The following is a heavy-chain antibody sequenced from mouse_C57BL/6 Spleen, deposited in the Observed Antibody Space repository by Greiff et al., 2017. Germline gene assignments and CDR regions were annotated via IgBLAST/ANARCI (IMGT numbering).Heavy chain of an antibody. Sequence: EVQLQQSGAELVRPGASVKLSCTASGFNIKDDYMHWVKQRPEQGLEWIGWIDPENGDTEYASKFQGKATITADTSSNTAYLQLSSLTSEDTAVYYCTTSLYGSSQYYYAMDYWGQGTSVTVSS. J-gene: IGHJ4*01. CDR2: IDPENGDT. CDR3: TTSLYGSSQYYYAMDY. D-gene: IGHD1-1*01. CDR1: GFNIKDDY. V-gene: IGHV14-4*01.